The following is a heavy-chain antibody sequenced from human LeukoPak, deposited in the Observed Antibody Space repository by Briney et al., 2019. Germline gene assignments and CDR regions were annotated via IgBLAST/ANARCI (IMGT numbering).Heavy chain of an antibody. D-gene: IGHD5/OR15-5a*01. Sequence: PGGSLRLSCAASGFTFNSYSMNWVRQAPGKGLEWVAVISYDGSNKYYADSVKGRFTISRDDSKNTLYLQMNSLRAEDTAVYYCAKDVYVHYFDYWGQGTLVTVSS. CDR2: ISYDGSNK. CDR1: GFTFNSYS. CDR3: AKDVYVHYFDY. V-gene: IGHV3-30*18. J-gene: IGHJ4*02.